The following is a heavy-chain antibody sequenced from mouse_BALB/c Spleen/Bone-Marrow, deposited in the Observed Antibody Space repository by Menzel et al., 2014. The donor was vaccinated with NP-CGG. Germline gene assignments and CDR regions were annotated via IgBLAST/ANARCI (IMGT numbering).Heavy chain of an antibody. J-gene: IGHJ2*01. V-gene: IGHV2-6-7*01. CDR3: ARDLYYCGYAY. D-gene: IGHD1-1*01. CDR1: VFSLTDYG. CDR2: IWGDGST. Sequence: QVQLQQSGPGLVAPSQSLSITCTVSVFSLTDYGVNWVRQPPGKNLEWLGMIWGDGSTDYNSALKSRLSISKDNSQSQVFLKMNSLETDDTARNYCARDLYYCGYAYWSQGTTLTVSS.